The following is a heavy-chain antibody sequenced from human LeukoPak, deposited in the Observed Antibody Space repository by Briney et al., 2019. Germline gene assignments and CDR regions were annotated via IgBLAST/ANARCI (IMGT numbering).Heavy chain of an antibody. CDR3: ASVVAPIYYYYYGMDV. CDR1: GYTXTGYY. J-gene: IGHJ6*02. CDR2: INPNSGGT. Sequence: ASVKVSCKASGYTXTGYYMHWVRQAPGQGLEWMGWINPNSGGTNYAQKFQGRVTMTRDTSISTAYTELSRLRSDDTAVYYCASVVAPIYYYYYGMDVWGQGTTVTVSS. D-gene: IGHD2-2*01. V-gene: IGHV1-2*02.